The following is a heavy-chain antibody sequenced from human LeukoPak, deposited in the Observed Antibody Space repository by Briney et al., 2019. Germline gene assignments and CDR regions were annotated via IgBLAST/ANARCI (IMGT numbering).Heavy chain of an antibody. Sequence: PGGSLRLSCAASGFTVSSNYMSWVRQAPGKGLEWVSGISGSGGGAYYADSVKGRFTISRDNSKKTLYLQMNSLRAEDTAVYYCARVRSGSSWYFDYWGQGTLVTVSS. J-gene: IGHJ4*02. V-gene: IGHV3-23*01. D-gene: IGHD6-13*01. CDR1: GFTVSSNY. CDR2: ISGSGGGA. CDR3: ARVRSGSSWYFDY.